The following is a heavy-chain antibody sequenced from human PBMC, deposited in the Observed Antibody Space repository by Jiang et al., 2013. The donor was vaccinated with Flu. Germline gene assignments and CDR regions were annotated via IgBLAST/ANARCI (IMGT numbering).Heavy chain of an antibody. V-gene: IGHV3-23*01. CDR1: GFTFSSYA. CDR2: ISGSGGST. Sequence: LVQPGGSLRLSCAASGFTFSSYAMSWVRQAPGKGLERVSAISGSGGSTYYADSVKGRFTISRDNSKNTLYLQMNSLRAEDTAVYYCAKDRRGFGVVIDYYFDYWGQGTLVTVSS. CDR3: AKDRRGFGVVIDYYFDY. J-gene: IGHJ4*02. D-gene: IGHD3-3*01.